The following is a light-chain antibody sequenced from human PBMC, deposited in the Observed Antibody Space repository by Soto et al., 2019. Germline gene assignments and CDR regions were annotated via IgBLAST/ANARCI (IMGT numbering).Light chain of an antibody. J-gene: IGKJ3*01. CDR3: QQYDSSTGT. Sequence: EIVLTQSPGTLSLSPGERATLSCRASQSVRSYLAWYQQKPGQAPRLLIYGASSRATGIPDRFSGSGSGTDFTLTISRLEPEAFAVYYCQQYDSSTGTFGPGTKVDIK. V-gene: IGKV3-20*01. CDR1: QSVRSY. CDR2: GAS.